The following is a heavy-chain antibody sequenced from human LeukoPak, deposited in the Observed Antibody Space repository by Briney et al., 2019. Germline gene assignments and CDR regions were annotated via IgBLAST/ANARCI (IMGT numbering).Heavy chain of an antibody. CDR2: MNPNGGNT. J-gene: IGHJ6*03. D-gene: IGHD1-14*01. CDR3: AREPHYYYYMDV. V-gene: IGHV1-8*03. Sequence: GASVKVSCKASGYTFTSYDINWVRQATGQGLEWMGWMNPNGGNTGYAQKFQGRVTITRNTSISTAYMELSSLRSEDTAVYYCAREPHYYYYMDVWGKGTTVTVSS. CDR1: GYTFTSYD.